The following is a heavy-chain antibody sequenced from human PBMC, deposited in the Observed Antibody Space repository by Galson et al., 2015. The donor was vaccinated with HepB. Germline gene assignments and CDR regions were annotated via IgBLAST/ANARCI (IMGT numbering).Heavy chain of an antibody. Sequence: SLRLSCAASRFTSSNYNMNWVRQPPGKGLEWVASISSNSDYIYYADSVKGRFTISRDNAKNSLYLQMNGLRAEDTAIYYCARDWGKAVAGTWWFDPWGQGTLVTVSS. V-gene: IGHV3-21*01. CDR3: ARDWGKAVAGTWWFDP. D-gene: IGHD6-19*01. J-gene: IGHJ5*02. CDR2: ISSNSDYI. CDR1: RFTSSNYN.